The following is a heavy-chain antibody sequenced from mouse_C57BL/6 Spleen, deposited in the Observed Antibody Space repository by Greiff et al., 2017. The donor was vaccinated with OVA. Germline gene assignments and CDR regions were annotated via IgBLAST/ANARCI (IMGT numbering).Heavy chain of an antibody. CDR1: GFTFSDSG. Sequence: EVMLVESGGGLVKPGGSLKLSCAASGFTFSDSGMHWVRQAPEKGLEWVAYISRGSSTIYYTDKVKGRVTITKDNAKSTLVLQMTRLRSEDTAMYYCARGDGSSYGYFDDWGTGTTVTVSS. V-gene: IGHV5-17*01. CDR3: ARGDGSSYGYFDD. J-gene: IGHJ1*03. D-gene: IGHD1-1*01. CDR2: ISRGSSTI.